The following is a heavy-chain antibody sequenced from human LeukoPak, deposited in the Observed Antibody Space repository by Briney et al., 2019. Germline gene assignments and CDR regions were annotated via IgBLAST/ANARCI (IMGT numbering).Heavy chain of an antibody. D-gene: IGHD6-19*01. Sequence: SETLSLTCTVSGGSISSYYWSWIRQPPGKGLEWIGYICTSGSTNYNPSLKSRVTISVDTSKNQFSLKLSSVTAADTAVYYCARRGVAVAGHYYYYYMDVWGKGTTVTVSS. CDR1: GGSISSYY. CDR2: ICTSGST. CDR3: ARRGVAVAGHYYYYYMDV. V-gene: IGHV4-4*09. J-gene: IGHJ6*03.